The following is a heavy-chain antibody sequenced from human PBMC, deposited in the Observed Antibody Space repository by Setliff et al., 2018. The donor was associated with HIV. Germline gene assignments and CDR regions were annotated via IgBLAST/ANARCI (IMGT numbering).Heavy chain of an antibody. J-gene: IGHJ6*02. D-gene: IGHD3-10*01. CDR1: GFTFSSYE. Sequence: GGSLRLSCAASGFTFSSYEMDWFRQAPGKGLEWVSYITGSSDTIYYADSVKGRFTISRDNAKNSLYLEMISLRAEDTAVYYCAYYSLGNFYLGYYYYHGMDVWGQGTTVTVSS. CDR3: AYYSLGNFYLGYYYYHGMDV. CDR2: ITGSSDTI. V-gene: IGHV3-48*03.